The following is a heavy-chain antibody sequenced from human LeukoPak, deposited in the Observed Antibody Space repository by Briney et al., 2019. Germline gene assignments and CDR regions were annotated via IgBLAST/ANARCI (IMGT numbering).Heavy chain of an antibody. V-gene: IGHV4-34*01. CDR1: GGSFSGYY. J-gene: IGHJ4*02. CDR3: ARLLRLGTAMVQFDY. D-gene: IGHD5-18*01. Sequence: PSETLSPTCAVYGGSFSGYYWSWIRQPPGKGLEWIGEINHSGSTNYNPPLKSRVTISVDTSKNQFSLKLSSVTAADTAVYYCARLLRLGTAMVQFDYWGQGTLVTVSS. CDR2: INHSGST.